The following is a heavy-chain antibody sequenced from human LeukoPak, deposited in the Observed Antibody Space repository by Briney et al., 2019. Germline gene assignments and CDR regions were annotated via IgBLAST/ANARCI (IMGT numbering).Heavy chain of an antibody. D-gene: IGHD1-20*01. CDR2: INSDGSST. Sequence: GGSLRLSCAASVFTFSSYWMHWVRQPPGKGLVWVSRINSDGSSTSYADSVKGRFTISRDNSKNTLYLQMNSLRAEDTAVYYCSRGSITGYAAGPWGQGTLVAVSS. V-gene: IGHV3-74*01. CDR1: VFTFSSYW. CDR3: SRGSITGYAAGP. J-gene: IGHJ5*02.